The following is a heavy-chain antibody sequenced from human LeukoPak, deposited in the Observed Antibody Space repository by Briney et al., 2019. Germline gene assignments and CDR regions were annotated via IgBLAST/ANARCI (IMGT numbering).Heavy chain of an antibody. J-gene: IGHJ4*02. CDR3: ARGVYYYDRSGYSYYFDY. Sequence: SVKVSCKASGGTFSSYAISWVRQAPGQGLEWMGRIIPIFGTANYAQKFQGRVTITTDESTSTAYMELSSLRSEDTAVYYCARGVYYYDRSGYSYYFDYWGQGTLVTVSS. V-gene: IGHV1-69*05. CDR2: IIPIFGTA. D-gene: IGHD3-22*01. CDR1: GGTFSSYA.